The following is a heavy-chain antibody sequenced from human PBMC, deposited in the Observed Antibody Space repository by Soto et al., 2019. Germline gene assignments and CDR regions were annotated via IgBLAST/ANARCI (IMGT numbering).Heavy chain of an antibody. CDR2: ISPKSGNT. D-gene: IGHD3-3*01. V-gene: IGHV1-18*04. CDR1: CYIFSTYD. Sequence: ASVNVSCKSSCYIFSTYDISWLRQAPGQQPEWMGRISPKSGNTNYAQKFQDRVTMTADTSSNTAYMELRGLRSDDTATYYCATSYDSGFDPWGQGTLVTVSS. CDR3: ATSYDSGFDP. J-gene: IGHJ5*02.